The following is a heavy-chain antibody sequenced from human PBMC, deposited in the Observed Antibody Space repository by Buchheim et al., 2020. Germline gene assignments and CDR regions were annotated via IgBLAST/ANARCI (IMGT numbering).Heavy chain of an antibody. Sequence: QVQLQESGPGLVKPSGTLSLTCAVSGGSISSSNWWSWVRQPPGKGLEWIGEIYHSGSTNYNPSLKSRVTISVDKSKNQFSLKLSSVTAADTAVYYCARDRSNVRPYCSGGSCYLTSYYYYYYGMDVWGQGTT. CDR2: IYHSGST. D-gene: IGHD2-15*01. CDR3: ARDRSNVRPYCSGGSCYLTSYYYYYYGMDV. CDR1: GGSISSSNW. J-gene: IGHJ6*02. V-gene: IGHV4-4*02.